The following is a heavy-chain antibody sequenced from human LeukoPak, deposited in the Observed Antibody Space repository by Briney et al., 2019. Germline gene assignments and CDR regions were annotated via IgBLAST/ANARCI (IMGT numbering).Heavy chain of an antibody. CDR3: ARGGPWFGDFYYYYMDV. CDR2: ISYDGSNK. CDR1: GFTFSSYA. D-gene: IGHD3-10*01. V-gene: IGHV3-30*04. J-gene: IGHJ6*03. Sequence: GGSLRLSCAASGFTFSSYAMHWVRQAPGKGLEGVAVISYDGSNKYYADSVKGRFTISRDNSKNTLYLQMNSLRAEDTAVYYCARGGPWFGDFYYYYMDVWGKGTTVTVSS.